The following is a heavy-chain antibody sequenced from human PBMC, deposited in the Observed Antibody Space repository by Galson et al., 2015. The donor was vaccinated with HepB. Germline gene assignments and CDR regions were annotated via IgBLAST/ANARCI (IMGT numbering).Heavy chain of an antibody. CDR1: GFTFSSYS. D-gene: IGHD3-3*01. J-gene: IGHJ4*02. CDR2: IYATGATT. Sequence: SLRLSCAASGFTFSSYSMNWVRQTPGKGLEWVSFIYATGATTNYAESVKGRFTISRDNAKNSLYLQMNTLRAEDTALYYCTRSRPLNGVTFDYWGRGTLVTVSS. CDR3: TRSRPLNGVTFDY. V-gene: IGHV3-48*01.